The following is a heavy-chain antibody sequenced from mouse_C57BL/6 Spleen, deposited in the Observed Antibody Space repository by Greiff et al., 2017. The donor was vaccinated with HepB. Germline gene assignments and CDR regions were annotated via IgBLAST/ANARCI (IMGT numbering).Heavy chain of an antibody. J-gene: IGHJ3*01. Sequence: VQLQQPGAELVKPGASVKLSCKASGFTITSYYMHWVKQRTEQGLAWIGRIDPKDGDTKYDPKFKGKATITVDTSSNTAYLQLSSLTSEDTAVYYCARACYGNYDGGLAYWGQGTLVTVSS. V-gene: IGHV14-2*01. D-gene: IGHD2-1*01. CDR1: GFTITSYY. CDR3: ARACYGNYDGGLAY. CDR2: IDPKDGDT.